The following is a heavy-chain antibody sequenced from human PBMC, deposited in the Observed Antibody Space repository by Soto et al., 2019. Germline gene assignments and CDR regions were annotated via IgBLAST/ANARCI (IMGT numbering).Heavy chain of an antibody. CDR1: GFTFSSYA. Sequence: GGSLRLSCAASGFTFSSYAMHWVRQAPGKELEWVAVISYDGSNKYYADSVKGRFTISRDNSKNTLYLQMNSLRAEDTAVYYCARDLYSYASYYYYYGMDVWGQGTTVTVSS. V-gene: IGHV3-30-3*01. CDR2: ISYDGSNK. D-gene: IGHD5-18*01. J-gene: IGHJ6*02. CDR3: ARDLYSYASYYYYYGMDV.